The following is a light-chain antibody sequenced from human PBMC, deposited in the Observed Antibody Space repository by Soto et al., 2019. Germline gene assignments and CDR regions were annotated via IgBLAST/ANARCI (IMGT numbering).Light chain of an antibody. Sequence: QSVLTQPASVSGSPGQSITISCTGTSTDAVTYKYVSWYQQHPGKAPKLVIYDVGNRPSGVSNRFSGSKSGNTASLTISGLQAEEEAHYYCSSYSSTTTVVFGGGTKLTVL. J-gene: IGLJ3*02. CDR3: SSYSSTTTVV. V-gene: IGLV2-14*01. CDR2: DVG. CDR1: STDAVTYKY.